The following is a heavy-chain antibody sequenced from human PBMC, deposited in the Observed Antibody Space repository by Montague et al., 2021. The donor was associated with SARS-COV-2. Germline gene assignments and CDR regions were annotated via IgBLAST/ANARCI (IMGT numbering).Heavy chain of an antibody. V-gene: IGHV2-5*02. CDR3: AHSYGDYLFDY. Sequence: VKPTQTLRLTCTFSGFSLSTSGVGVGWIRQPPGKSLEWLALIYXDDYKPYSPSLKSRLTITKDTSKNQLVLTMTNMDPVDTATYYCAHSYGDYLFDYWGQGTLVTVSS. D-gene: IGHD4-17*01. CDR2: IYXDDYK. J-gene: IGHJ4*02. CDR1: GFSLSTSGVG.